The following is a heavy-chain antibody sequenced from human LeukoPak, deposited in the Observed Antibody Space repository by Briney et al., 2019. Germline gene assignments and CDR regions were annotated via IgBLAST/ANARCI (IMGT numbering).Heavy chain of an antibody. V-gene: IGHV3-30*02. CDR3: AKDSSGSSWYWDY. Sequence: GGSLRLSSAASGFSFSSYGMHWVRQAPGKGLEWVTFIRYDGSNKYYADSVKGRFTISRDNSKNTLYLQMNSLRTEDTAVYYCAKDSSGSSWYWDYWGQGTLVTVSS. CDR2: IRYDGSNK. J-gene: IGHJ4*02. D-gene: IGHD6-13*01. CDR1: GFSFSSYG.